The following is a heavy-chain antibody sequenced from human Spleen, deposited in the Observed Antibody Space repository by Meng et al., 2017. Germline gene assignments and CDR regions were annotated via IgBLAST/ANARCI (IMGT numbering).Heavy chain of an antibody. J-gene: IGHJ6*02. CDR1: GFTVSHNY. CDR2: IYSGGNT. V-gene: IGHV3-66*02. CDR3: ARSGYSSSWSSYSYYYGMDV. Sequence: GGSLRLSCAASGFTVSHNYMSWVRQAPGKGLEWVSVIYSGGNTYYADSVKDRFTISRDNSKNTVFLQINSLRVEDTAVYYCARSGYSSSWSSYSYYYGMDVWGQGTTVTVSS. D-gene: IGHD6-13*01.